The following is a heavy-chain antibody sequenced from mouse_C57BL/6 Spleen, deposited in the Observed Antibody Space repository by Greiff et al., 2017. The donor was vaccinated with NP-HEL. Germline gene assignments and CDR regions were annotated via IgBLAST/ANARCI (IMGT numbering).Heavy chain of an antibody. D-gene: IGHD2-2*01. CDR1: GYTFTSYW. CDR3: AREDYGYDDAMDD. Sequence: QVQLKQPGTELVKPGASVKLSCKASGYTFTSYWMHWVKQRPGQGLEWIGNINPSNGGTNYNEKFKSKATLTVDKSSSTAYMQLSSLTSEDSAVYYSAREDYGYDDAMDDWGQGTSVTVSS. CDR2: INPSNGGT. J-gene: IGHJ4*01. V-gene: IGHV1-53*01.